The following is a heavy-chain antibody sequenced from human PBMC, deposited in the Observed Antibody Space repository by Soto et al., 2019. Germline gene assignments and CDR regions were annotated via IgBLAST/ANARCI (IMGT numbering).Heavy chain of an antibody. Sequence: PGGSLRLSCAASGFTFSSFSMNWVRQAPGKGLEWVSSISDSGSTIYYADSVKGRFTISRDNSKNTLYLQMSSLRAEDTAVYYCAKVFYYYDSSGYYYFDYWGQGTLVTVSS. D-gene: IGHD3-22*01. CDR1: GFTFSSFS. V-gene: IGHV3-23*01. CDR2: ISDSGSTI. CDR3: AKVFYYYDSSGYYYFDY. J-gene: IGHJ4*02.